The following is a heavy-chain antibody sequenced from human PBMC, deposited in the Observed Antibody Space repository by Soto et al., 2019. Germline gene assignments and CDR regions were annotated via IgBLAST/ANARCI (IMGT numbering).Heavy chain of an antibody. CDR1: GGSISSYY. J-gene: IGHJ6*02. Sequence: QVQLQESGPGLVKPSETLSLTCTVSGGSISSYYWSWIRQPPGKALEWIGYMYYSGSTNYNPSLESRVTISVDTSKKHFSLKLSSVTAADTALYYCARVSTGDTYGHDYYGMDVWGQGTTVTVSS. CDR3: ARVSTGDTYGHDYYGMDV. D-gene: IGHD2-8*01. CDR2: MYYSGST. V-gene: IGHV4-59*01.